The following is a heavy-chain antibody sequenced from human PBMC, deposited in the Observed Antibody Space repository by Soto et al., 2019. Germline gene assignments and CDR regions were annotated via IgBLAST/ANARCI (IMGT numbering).Heavy chain of an antibody. D-gene: IGHD3-10*01. CDR2: MNPNSGNT. J-gene: IGHJ6*02. CDR3: ARATRLLWFGELLSHYYYYGMDV. CDR1: GYTFTSYD. Sequence: ASVKVSCKASGYTFTSYDINWVRQATGQGLEWMGWMNPNSGNTGYAQKFQGRVTMTRNTSISTAYMELSSLRSEDTAVYYCARATRLLWFGELLSHYYYYGMDVWGQGTTVTVS. V-gene: IGHV1-8*01.